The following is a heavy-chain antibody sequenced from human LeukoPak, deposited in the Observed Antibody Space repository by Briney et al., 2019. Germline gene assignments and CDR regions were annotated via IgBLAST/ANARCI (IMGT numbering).Heavy chain of an antibody. J-gene: IGHJ4*02. Sequence: GGSLRLSCVASGFSFSSSGMHWVRQAPGKGLEYVSAISSNGGGTYGTYYANSVKGRFTVSRDNSKNTLYLQMGSLRVEDMAVYYCAGAYGNSDDYWGQGTLVTVSS. CDR3: AGAYGNSDDY. CDR2: ISSNGGGTYGT. CDR1: GFSFSSSG. D-gene: IGHD4-11*01. V-gene: IGHV3-64*01.